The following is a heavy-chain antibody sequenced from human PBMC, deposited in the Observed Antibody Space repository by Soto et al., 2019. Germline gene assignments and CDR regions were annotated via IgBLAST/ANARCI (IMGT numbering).Heavy chain of an antibody. CDR2: ISSSGSTI. Sequence: PGGSLRLPCAASGFTCSDYYMSWIRQAPGKALEWVSYISSSGSTICYADSVKCRFTISRDNAKTSLYLQMNSLRAEDRPVYDSARGGGNWNYCWLDPWRKGPLVTVSS. D-gene: IGHD1-7*01. V-gene: IGHV3-11*01. CDR3: ARGGGNWNYCWLDP. J-gene: IGHJ5*02. CDR1: GFTCSDYY.